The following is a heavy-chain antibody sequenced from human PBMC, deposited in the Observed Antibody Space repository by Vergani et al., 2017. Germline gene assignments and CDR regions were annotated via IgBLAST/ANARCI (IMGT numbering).Heavy chain of an antibody. D-gene: IGHD3-22*01. V-gene: IGHV5-51*01. CDR1: GYSFTSYW. J-gene: IGHJ6*02. CDR3: ARQIVVPGYGMDV. Sequence: EVQLVQSGAEVKKPGESLRISCKGSGYSFTSYWIGWVRQMPGKGLEWIGIIYPGDSDTRYSPSFQSQVTISADKSISTAYLQWSSLKASDTAMYYCARQIVVPGYGMDVWGQGTTVTVSS. CDR2: IYPGDSDT.